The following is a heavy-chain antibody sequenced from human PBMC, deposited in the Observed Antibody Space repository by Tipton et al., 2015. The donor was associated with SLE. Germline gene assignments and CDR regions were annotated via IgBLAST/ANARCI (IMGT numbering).Heavy chain of an antibody. Sequence: TLSLTCTVSGASIISGPYYWTWIRQTPGKELEWIGYISYNGDINYSPSLRSRVSISADPSKNEFSLNVNAATTVDTAVYFCARERHASFFDYWGQGTLVAVSS. CDR3: ARERHASFFDY. CDR2: ISYNGDI. D-gene: IGHD6-6*01. CDR1: GASIISGPYY. V-gene: IGHV4-61*01. J-gene: IGHJ4*02.